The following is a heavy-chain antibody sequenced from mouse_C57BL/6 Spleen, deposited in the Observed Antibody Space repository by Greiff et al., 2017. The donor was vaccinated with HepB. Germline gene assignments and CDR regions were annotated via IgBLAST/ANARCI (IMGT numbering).Heavy chain of an antibody. J-gene: IGHJ2*01. CDR3: ARTDHYYGSSYGYFDY. CDR1: GYTFTDYY. V-gene: IGHV1-19*01. Sequence: VQLQQSGPVLVKPGASVKMSCKASGYTFTDYYMNWVKQSHGKSLEWIGVINPYNGGTSYNQKFKGKATLTVDKSSSTAYMELNSLTSEDSAVYYCARTDHYYGSSYGYFDYWGQGTTLTVSS. D-gene: IGHD1-1*01. CDR2: INPYNGGT.